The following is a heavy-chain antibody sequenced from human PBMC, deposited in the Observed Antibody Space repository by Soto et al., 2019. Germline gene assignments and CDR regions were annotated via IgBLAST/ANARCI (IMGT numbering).Heavy chain of an antibody. CDR1: GYTFTSYG. CDR3: ARDGIVVVPAAMEGLKNQGFNY. Sequence: GASLKVSCKTSGYTFTSYGISWVRQAPGQGLEWMGWISAYNGNTYYAQKLRGRVTMTTDTSTSTAYMELRSLRSDDTAVYYCARDGIVVVPAAMEGLKNQGFNYWG. V-gene: IGHV1-18*01. J-gene: IGHJ4*01. CDR2: ISAYNGNT. D-gene: IGHD2-2*01.